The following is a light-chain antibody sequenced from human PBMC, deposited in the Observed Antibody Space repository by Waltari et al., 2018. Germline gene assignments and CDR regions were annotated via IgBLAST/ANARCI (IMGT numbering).Light chain of an antibody. J-gene: IGKJ4*01. CDR1: QSVLYSSDNKNY. CDR3: QVSFHFPFT. CDR2: WAS. Sequence: DIVMTQSPDSLAVSLGERATINCKSSQSVLYSSDNKNYLTWYQQNPGQPPELLIYWASTRESGVPDRFSGSGSGTDFTLTISRLQAEDIATYYCQVSFHFPFTFGGGTKLEIK. V-gene: IGKV4-1*01.